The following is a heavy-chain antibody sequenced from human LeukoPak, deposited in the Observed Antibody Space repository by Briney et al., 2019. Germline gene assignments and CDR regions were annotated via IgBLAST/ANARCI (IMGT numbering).Heavy chain of an antibody. J-gene: IGHJ4*02. CDR2: IYHSGST. V-gene: IGHV4-38-2*02. CDR1: GYSISSGYY. CDR3: ARPQTAAGTGRLRDFDY. D-gene: IGHD6-13*01. Sequence: SETLSLTCTVSGYSISSGYYWGWIRQPPGKGLEWIGSIYHSGSTYYNPSLKSRVTISVDTSKNQFSLKLSSVTAADTAVYYCARPQTAAGTGRLRDFDYWGQGTLVTVSS.